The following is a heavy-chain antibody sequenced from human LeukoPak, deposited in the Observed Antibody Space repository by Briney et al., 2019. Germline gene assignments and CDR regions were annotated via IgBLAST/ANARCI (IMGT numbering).Heavy chain of an antibody. CDR1: GFTFSSYG. J-gene: IGHJ5*02. V-gene: IGHV3-33*06. D-gene: IGHD5-24*01. CDR2: IWYDGSNK. CDR3: AKDDEVATA. Sequence: GRSLRLSCAASGFTFSSYGIHWVRQAPGKGLEWVAVIWYDGSNKYYADSVKGRFTISRDNSKNTLYLQMNSLRAEDTAVYYCAKDDEVATAWGQGTLVTVSS.